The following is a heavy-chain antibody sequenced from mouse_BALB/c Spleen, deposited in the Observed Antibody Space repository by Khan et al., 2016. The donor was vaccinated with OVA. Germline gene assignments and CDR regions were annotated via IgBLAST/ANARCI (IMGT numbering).Heavy chain of an antibody. V-gene: IGHV5-6-3*01. CDR2: INSNGGST. D-gene: IGHD2-1*01. Sequence: EVELVESGGGLVQPGGSLKLSCAASGFTFSSYGMSWVRQTPDKRLELVATINSNGGSTYYPHSVKGRFTISRDNAKNPLYLQMSSLKSEDTAMYYCARKVRTINWGQGTTLTVSS. J-gene: IGHJ2*01. CDR1: GFTFSSYG. CDR3: ARKVRTIN.